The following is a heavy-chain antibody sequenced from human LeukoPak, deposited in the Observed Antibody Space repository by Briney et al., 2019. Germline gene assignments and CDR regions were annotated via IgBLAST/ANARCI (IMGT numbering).Heavy chain of an antibody. CDR3: ARARGSFDY. CDR1: GFTFSSYA. D-gene: IGHD1-26*01. Sequence: GGSLRPSCASSGFTFSSYAMSWVRQAPGKGLEWVAVIWSDGSNKYYADSVKGRFTISRDNSKDTLYLQLNSLRAEDTAVYYCARARGSFDYWGQGTLVSVSS. CDR2: IWSDGSNK. J-gene: IGHJ4*02. V-gene: IGHV3-33*08.